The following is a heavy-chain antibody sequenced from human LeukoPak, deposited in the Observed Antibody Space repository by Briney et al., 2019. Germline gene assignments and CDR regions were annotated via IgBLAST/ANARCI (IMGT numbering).Heavy chain of an antibody. J-gene: IGHJ4*02. D-gene: IGHD6-13*01. CDR2: ISSSSSYI. CDR3: ARDQGIAAAALGY. V-gene: IGHV3-21*01. CDR1: GFTFSNYW. Sequence: GGSLRLSCAASGFTFSNYWMSWVRQAPGKGLEWVSSISSSSSYIYYADSVKGRFTISRDNAKNSLYLQMNSLRAEDTAVYYCARDQGIAAAALGYWGQGTLVTVSS.